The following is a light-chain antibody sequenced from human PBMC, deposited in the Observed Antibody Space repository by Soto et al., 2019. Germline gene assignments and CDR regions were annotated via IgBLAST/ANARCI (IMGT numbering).Light chain of an antibody. CDR1: QSVSSSY. CDR3: QKYGNSRWT. V-gene: IGKV3-20*01. Sequence: EIVLTQSPDTLSLSPGERATLSCRASQSVSSSYLAWYQQTPGQAPRLLIYGTSNSATGIPERFSGSGSGTDFTLPISRLEAEDFAVYYCQKYGNSRWTFGQGTKVEIK. J-gene: IGKJ1*01. CDR2: GTS.